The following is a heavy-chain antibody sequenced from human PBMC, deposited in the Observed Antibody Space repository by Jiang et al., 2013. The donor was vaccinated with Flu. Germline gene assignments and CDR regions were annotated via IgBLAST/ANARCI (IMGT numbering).Heavy chain of an antibody. Sequence: FSSYGMHWVRQAPGKGLEWVAVISYDGSNKYYADSVKGRFTISRDNSKNTLYLQMNSLRAEDTAVYYCAKLHGDHGYYYYGMDVWGQGATVTVSS. CDR3: AKLHGDHGYYYYGMDV. CDR1: FSSYG. CDR2: ISYDGSNK. V-gene: IGHV3-30*18. D-gene: IGHD4-17*01. J-gene: IGHJ6*02.